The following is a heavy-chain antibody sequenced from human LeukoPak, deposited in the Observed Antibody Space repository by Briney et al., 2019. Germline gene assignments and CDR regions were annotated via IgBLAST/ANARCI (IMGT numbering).Heavy chain of an antibody. V-gene: IGHV4-61*01. CDR2: IYYSGST. Sequence: SETLSLTCTVSGGSISSSSYYWSWIRQPPGKGLEWIGYIYYSGSTNYNPSLKSRVTISVDTSKNQFSLKLSSVTAADTAVYYCARAGSGVVPFDYWGQGTLVTVSS. CDR3: ARAGSGVVPFDY. J-gene: IGHJ4*02. CDR1: GGSISSSSYY. D-gene: IGHD3-10*01.